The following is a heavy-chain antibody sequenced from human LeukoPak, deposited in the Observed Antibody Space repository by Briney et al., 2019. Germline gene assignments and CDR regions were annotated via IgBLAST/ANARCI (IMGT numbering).Heavy chain of an antibody. Sequence: GASVKVSCKASGYTFTGYYMHWLRQAPGQGLEWMGWINPNSGGTNYAQKFQGRVTMTRDTSISTAYMELSRLRSDDTAVYYCARPSAGGYFEPLDYWGQGTLVTVSS. CDR1: GYTFTGYY. CDR2: INPNSGGT. D-gene: IGHD3-9*01. J-gene: IGHJ4*02. CDR3: ARPSAGGYFEPLDY. V-gene: IGHV1-2*02.